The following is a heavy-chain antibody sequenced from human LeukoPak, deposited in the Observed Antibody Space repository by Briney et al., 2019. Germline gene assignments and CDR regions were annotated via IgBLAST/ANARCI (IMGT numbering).Heavy chain of an antibody. CDR2: ISHSGNT. CDR3: ARQPISGWDFDH. V-gene: IGHV4-59*08. D-gene: IGHD6-19*01. J-gene: IGHJ4*02. Sequence: SETLSLTCTVSGVSISGHYWSWIRLPPGKGLEWIGYISHSGNTKYSPSLKSRVTISLDTSKTQFSLTVNSVTAADTAVYYCARQPISGWDFDHWGQGTLVTVSS. CDR1: GVSISGHY.